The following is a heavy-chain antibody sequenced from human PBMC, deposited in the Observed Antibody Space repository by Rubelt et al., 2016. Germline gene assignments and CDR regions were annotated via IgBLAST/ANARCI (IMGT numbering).Heavy chain of an antibody. CDR3: AREAYGDGAFDT. CDR2: IWHDGSIK. V-gene: IGHV3-33*01. Sequence: QVQLVESGGGVVQPGKSLRLSCAASGFTFSSYGLHWVRQAPGRGLEWVALIWHDGSIKFYGDPVKGRITISRDSSKNTVDLQMSSLRVEDTAVYYCAREAYGDGAFDTWGQGTLVTVSS. CDR1: GFTFSSYG. J-gene: IGHJ4*02. D-gene: IGHD4-17*01.